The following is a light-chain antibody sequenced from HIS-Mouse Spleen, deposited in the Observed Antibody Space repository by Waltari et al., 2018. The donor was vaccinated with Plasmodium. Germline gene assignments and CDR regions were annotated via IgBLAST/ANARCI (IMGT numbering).Light chain of an antibody. CDR1: ALPKQY. CDR2: KDS. J-gene: IGLJ2*01. Sequence: SYELTPPPSVSVSPGQTARITCSGDALPKQYAYWYQQKPGQAPVLVIYKDSERPSGIPERCSGSSSGTTVTLTISGVQAEDEADYYCQSADSSGTYRVFGGGTKLTVL. V-gene: IGLV3-25*03. CDR3: QSADSSGTYRV.